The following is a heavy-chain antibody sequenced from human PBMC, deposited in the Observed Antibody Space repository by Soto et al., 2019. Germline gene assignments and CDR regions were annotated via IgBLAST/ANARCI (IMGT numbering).Heavy chain of an antibody. V-gene: IGHV3-23*01. CDR2: ISGRGGST. J-gene: IGHJ4*02. D-gene: IGHD1-26*01. Sequence: EVQLLESGGGLVQPGGSLRLSWEASGFTFSGYAMRWVGQAPGKGLGWAPAISGRGGSTYYADSVKGRFTISRDISKNTLYLQMNSLRAEDTAVYYCARRGSGSYYDYWGQGTLVTVSS. CDR1: GFTFSGYA. CDR3: ARRGSGSYYDY.